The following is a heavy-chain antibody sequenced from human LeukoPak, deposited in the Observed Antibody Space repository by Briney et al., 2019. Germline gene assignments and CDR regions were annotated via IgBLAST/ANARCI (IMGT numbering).Heavy chain of an antibody. CDR3: ASVRGYSSGWYASGFDP. Sequence: SETLSLTCAVYGGSFSGYYWSWIRQPPGKGLEWIGEINHSGSTNYNPSLKSRVTISVDTSKNQFSLKLTSVTAADTAVYYCASVRGYSSGWYASGFDPWGQGTLVTVSS. CDR2: INHSGST. D-gene: IGHD6-19*01. J-gene: IGHJ5*02. V-gene: IGHV4-34*01. CDR1: GGSFSGYY.